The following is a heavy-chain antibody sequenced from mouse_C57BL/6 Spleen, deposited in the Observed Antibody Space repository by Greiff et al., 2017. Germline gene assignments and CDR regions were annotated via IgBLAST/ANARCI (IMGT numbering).Heavy chain of an antibody. V-gene: IGHV1-61*01. CDR3: ARGRPPMDY. CDR2: IYPSDSET. D-gene: IGHD6-1*01. Sequence: VQLQQPGAELVRPGSSVKLSCKASGYTFTSYWMDWVKQRPGQGLEWIGNIYPSDSETHYNQKFKDKATLTVDKSSSTAYMKLSSLTSEDSAVYYCARGRPPMDYWGQGTSVTVSS. CDR1: GYTFTSYW. J-gene: IGHJ4*01.